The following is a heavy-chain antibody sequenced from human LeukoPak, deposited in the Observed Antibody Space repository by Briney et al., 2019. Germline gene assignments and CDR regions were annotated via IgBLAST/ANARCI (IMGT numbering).Heavy chain of an antibody. V-gene: IGHV4-59*01. D-gene: IGHD3-10*01. CDR3: ARDTPEFKAFDI. Sequence: SETLSLTCTVSGGSISSYYWSWIRQPPGKGLEWIGYIYYSGSTNYNPSLKSRVTISVDTSKNQFSLKLSSVTAADTAVYYCARDTPEFKAFDIWGQGTMVTVSS. CDR2: IYYSGST. J-gene: IGHJ3*02. CDR1: GGSISSYY.